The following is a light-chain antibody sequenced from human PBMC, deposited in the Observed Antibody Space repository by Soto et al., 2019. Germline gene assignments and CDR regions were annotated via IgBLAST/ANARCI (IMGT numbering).Light chain of an antibody. V-gene: IGKV3-15*01. CDR2: DAS. CDR1: QSVTSN. Sequence: IVMTQSPATLSVSPGERATLSCRASQSVTSNLARFQQKPGQAPRLLIFDASTRATGIPARFSGSGSGTEFTLTISSLQSEDFAVYYCQQYGNWPRTFGQGTKVEIK. CDR3: QQYGNWPRT. J-gene: IGKJ1*01.